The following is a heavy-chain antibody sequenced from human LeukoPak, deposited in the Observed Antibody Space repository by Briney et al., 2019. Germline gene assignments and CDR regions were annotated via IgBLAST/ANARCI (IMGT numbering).Heavy chain of an antibody. J-gene: IGHJ5*02. CDR3: ARVGCSGGSCYSNWFDP. CDR1: GGTFSSYA. Sequence: SVKVSCKASGGTFSSYAISWVRQAPGQGLEWMGGIIPIFGTANYAQKFQGRVTITADESTSTAYMELGSLRSEDTAVYYCARVGCSGGSCYSNWFDPWGQETLVTVSS. D-gene: IGHD2-15*01. V-gene: IGHV1-69*13. CDR2: IIPIFGTA.